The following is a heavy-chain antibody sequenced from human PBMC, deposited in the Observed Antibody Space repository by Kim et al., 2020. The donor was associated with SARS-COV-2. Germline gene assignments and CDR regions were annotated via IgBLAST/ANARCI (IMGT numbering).Heavy chain of an antibody. CDR1: GFTFSSAW. CDR2: IKSKSDGGTT. D-gene: IGHD3-10*02. V-gene: IGHV3-15*01. CDR3: TTQNIYYYDRF. Sequence: GGSLRLSCAASGFTFSSAWMSWVRQAPGKGLERIGRIKSKSDGGTTDYAAPVKGRFTISRDDSNNMLYLQMNSLKTEDTAFYYCTTQNIYYYDRFWGQGT. J-gene: IGHJ4*02.